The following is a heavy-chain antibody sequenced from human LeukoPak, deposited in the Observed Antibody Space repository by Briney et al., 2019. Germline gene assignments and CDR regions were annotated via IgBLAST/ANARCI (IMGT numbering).Heavy chain of an antibody. CDR1: GFTFSSYW. CDR3: ARGCGGDCRYY. Sequence: GGFLRLSCAASGFTFSSYWMHWVRQAPGKGLVWVSRINSDGSSTSYADSVKGRFTISRDNAKNTLYLQMNSLRAEDTAVYYCARGCGGDCRYYWGQGTLVTVSS. CDR2: INSDGSST. D-gene: IGHD2-21*02. J-gene: IGHJ4*02. V-gene: IGHV3-74*01.